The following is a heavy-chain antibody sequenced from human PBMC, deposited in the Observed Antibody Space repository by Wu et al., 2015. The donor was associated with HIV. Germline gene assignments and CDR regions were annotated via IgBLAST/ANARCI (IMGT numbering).Heavy chain of an antibody. Sequence: QVQLVQSGAEVKKPGSSVKVSCKALEAPSAAMLSAGCDRPLDKGLSGWEGSSLSLVQQTTHRSSRARVTITADESTSTAYMELSSLRSEDTAVYYCARDRYSGYVRPGRGFDYWGQGTLVTVSS. CDR2: SSLSLVQ. J-gene: IGHJ4*02. CDR3: ARDRYSGYVRPGRGFDY. D-gene: IGHD5-12*01. V-gene: IGHV1-69*13. CDR1: EAPSAAML.